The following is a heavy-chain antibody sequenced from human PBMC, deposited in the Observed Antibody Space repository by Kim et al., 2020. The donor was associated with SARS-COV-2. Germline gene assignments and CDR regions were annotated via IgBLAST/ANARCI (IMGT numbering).Heavy chain of an antibody. D-gene: IGHD6-13*01. J-gene: IGHJ6*02. CDR2: ISGSGGST. Sequence: GGSLRLSCAASGFTFSSYAMSWVRQAPGKGLEWVSAISGSGGSTYYADSVKGRFTISRDNSKNTLYLQMNSLRAEDTAVYYCAKVYFSSWFTEDYYYYYGMDVWGQGTTVTVSS. CDR1: GFTFSSYA. V-gene: IGHV3-23*01. CDR3: AKVYFSSWFTEDYYYYYGMDV.